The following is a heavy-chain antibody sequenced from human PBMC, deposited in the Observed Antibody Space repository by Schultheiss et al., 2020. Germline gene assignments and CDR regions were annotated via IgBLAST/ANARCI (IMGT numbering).Heavy chain of an antibody. D-gene: IGHD3-10*01. CDR2: IYYSGST. Sequence: ETLSLTCTVSGGSISSSSYYWGWIRQPPGKGLEWIGSIYYSGSTNYNPSLKSRVTISVDTSKNQFSLKLSSVTAADTAVYYCARDRSYGSGSAPDFWGQGTLVTVSS. CDR3: ARDRSYGSGSAPDF. J-gene: IGHJ4*02. CDR1: GGSISSSSYY. V-gene: IGHV4-39*07.